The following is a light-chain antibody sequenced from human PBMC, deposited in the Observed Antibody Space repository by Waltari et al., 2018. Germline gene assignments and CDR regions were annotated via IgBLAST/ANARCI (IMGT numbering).Light chain of an antibody. Sequence: EILLTQSPATLSLSPGERATLSCRANQSVSTSLAWFQQKPGQPPRLIIYDASNRANDIPGRFRGSGSGTDFTLSISSLEPEDLAVYYCHQGYSWPFTFGGGTKVQIK. V-gene: IGKV3-11*01. J-gene: IGKJ4*01. CDR1: QSVSTS. CDR3: HQGYSWPFT. CDR2: DAS.